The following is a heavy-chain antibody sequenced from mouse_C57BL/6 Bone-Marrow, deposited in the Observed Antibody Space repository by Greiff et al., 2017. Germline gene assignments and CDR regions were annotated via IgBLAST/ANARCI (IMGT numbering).Heavy chain of an antibody. Sequence: DVKLQESGTVLARPGASVKMSCKTSGYTFTSYWMHWVKQRPGQGLEWIGAIYPGNSDTSYNQKFKGKAKLTAVTSASTAYMELSSLTNEDSAVDYCTRPPYDSNYGYAMDYWGQGTSVTVSS. CDR2: IYPGNSDT. CDR3: TRPPYDSNYGYAMDY. V-gene: IGHV1-5*01. CDR1: GYTFTSYW. D-gene: IGHD2-5*01. J-gene: IGHJ4*01.